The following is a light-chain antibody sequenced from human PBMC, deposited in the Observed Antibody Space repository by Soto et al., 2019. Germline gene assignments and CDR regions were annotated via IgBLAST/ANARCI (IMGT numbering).Light chain of an antibody. CDR1: SSDIGSYNR. CDR3: TSYTSSSPFV. Sequence: QSVLTQPPSVSGSPGQSVTISCTGTSSDIGSYNRVSWYQQPPGTAPKLMIYEVSNWPSGVPDRFSGSKSGNTASLTISGLQAEDEADYYCTSYTSSSPFVFGTGTKVTVL. J-gene: IGLJ1*01. V-gene: IGLV2-18*02. CDR2: EVS.